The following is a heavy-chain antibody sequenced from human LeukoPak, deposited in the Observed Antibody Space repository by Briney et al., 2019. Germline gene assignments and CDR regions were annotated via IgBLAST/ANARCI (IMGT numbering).Heavy chain of an antibody. J-gene: IGHJ6*02. D-gene: IGHD6-13*01. CDR3: ARETLIAAAGTGYYYGMDV. V-gene: IGHV4-59*01. CDR1: GGSISSYY. Sequence: SETLSLTCTVSGGSISSYYWSWIRQPPGKGLEWIGYIYYSGSTNYNPSLKGRVTISVDTSKNQFSLKLSSVTAADTAVYYCARETLIAAAGTGYYYGMDVWGQGTTVTVSS. CDR2: IYYSGST.